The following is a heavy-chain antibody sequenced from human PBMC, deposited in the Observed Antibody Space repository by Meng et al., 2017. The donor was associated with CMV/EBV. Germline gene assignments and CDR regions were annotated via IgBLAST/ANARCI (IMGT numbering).Heavy chain of an antibody. CDR1: GYTFTGYY. D-gene: IGHD3-10*01. V-gene: IGHV1-2*02. CDR3: ARDRSITMVRGVMGWFDT. CDR2: INPNSGGT. J-gene: IGHJ5*02. Sequence: QVQVVQSGAEVQKPGASVKVSGKASGYTFTGYYMHWVRQAPGQGLEWMGWINPNSGGTNYAQKFQGRVTMTRDTSISTAYMELSRLRSDDTAVYYCARDRSITMVRGVMGWFDTWGQGTLVTVDS.